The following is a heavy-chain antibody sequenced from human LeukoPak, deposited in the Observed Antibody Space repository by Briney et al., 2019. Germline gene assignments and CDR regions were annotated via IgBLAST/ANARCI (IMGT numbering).Heavy chain of an antibody. CDR1: GYTFTGYY. Sequence: ASVKVSCKASGYTFTGYYMHWVRQAPGQGLEWMGRINPNSGGTNYAQKFQGRVTMTRDTSISTAYMELSRLRSDDTAVYYCARMYGSGSYTVDYWGQGTLVTVSS. CDR3: ARMYGSGSYTVDY. J-gene: IGHJ4*02. V-gene: IGHV1-2*06. CDR2: INPNSGGT. D-gene: IGHD3-10*01.